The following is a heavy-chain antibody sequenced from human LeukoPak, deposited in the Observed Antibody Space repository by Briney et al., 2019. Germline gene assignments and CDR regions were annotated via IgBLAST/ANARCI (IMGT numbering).Heavy chain of an antibody. D-gene: IGHD3-22*01. J-gene: IGHJ6*03. CDR2: ISSSSSYI. Sequence: GGSLRLSCAASGFTFNSYSMNWVRQAPGKGVEWVSSISSSSSYIYYADSVKGRFTISRDNAKNSLYLQMKSLRAEDTTVYYCARDGSKWLLLRGYYYYYMDVWGKGTTVTVSS. CDR3: ARDGSKWLLLRGYYYYYMDV. CDR1: GFTFNSYS. V-gene: IGHV3-21*01.